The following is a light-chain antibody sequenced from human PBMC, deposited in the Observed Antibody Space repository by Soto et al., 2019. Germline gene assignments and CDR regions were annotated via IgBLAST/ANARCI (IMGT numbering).Light chain of an antibody. CDR1: NSNIGADSD. CDR3: QSYDSLSGWV. Sequence: QSVLTQPPSVSGAPGQRVTISCTGSNSNIGADSDVSWYQQVPGAAPKVLMYGNNNRPSGVPDRFSGSKSGTSASLAITGLQAEDEADYYCQSYDSLSGWVFGGGTKLTVL. V-gene: IGLV1-40*01. CDR2: GNN. J-gene: IGLJ3*02.